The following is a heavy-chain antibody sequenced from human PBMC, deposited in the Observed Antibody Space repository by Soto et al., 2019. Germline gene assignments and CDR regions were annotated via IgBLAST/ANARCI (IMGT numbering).Heavy chain of an antibody. CDR3: AKSFFDILTGFYTPPAYGMDV. CDR2: IYSGGST. CDR1: WFTVSNIY. J-gene: IGHJ6*02. Sequence: GGSLRLSCAASWFTVSNIYMSRVLQAPGKGLEWVSVIYSGGSTYYADSVKGRFTISRDNSKNTLHLQMNSLRAEDTAVYYCAKSFFDILTGFYTPPAYGMDVWGQGTTVTVSS. V-gene: IGHV3-53*01. D-gene: IGHD3-9*01.